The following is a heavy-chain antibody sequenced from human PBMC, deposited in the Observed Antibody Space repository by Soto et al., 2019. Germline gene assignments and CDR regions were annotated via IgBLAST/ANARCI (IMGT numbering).Heavy chain of an antibody. V-gene: IGHV1-18*04. CDR2: ISAYNGNT. Sequence: ASVKVSCKASGYTFTSYGISWVRQAPGQGLEWMGWISAYNGNTNYAQKPQGRVTMTTDTSTSTAYMELRSLRSDDTAVYYCASDYCSGGSCYSGRHHDAFDIWGQGTMVTVSS. J-gene: IGHJ3*02. D-gene: IGHD2-15*01. CDR3: ASDYCSGGSCYSGRHHDAFDI. CDR1: GYTFTSYG.